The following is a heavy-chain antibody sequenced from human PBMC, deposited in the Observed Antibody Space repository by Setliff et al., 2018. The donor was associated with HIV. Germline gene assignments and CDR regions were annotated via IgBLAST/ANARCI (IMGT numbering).Heavy chain of an antibody. J-gene: IGHJ5*01. Sequence: ASVKVSCKASGYTLTSNYMHWVRQAPGQGLEWMGIVNPSDGSTIYAQKFQGRVTMTRDTSTSTAYIELSSLTSEDTAGYFFARAHFLVAMTRNWFDSWGQGTLVTVSS. D-gene: IGHD5-12*01. CDR3: ARAHFLVAMTRNWFDS. V-gene: IGHV1-46*01. CDR2: VNPSDGST. CDR1: GYTLTSNY.